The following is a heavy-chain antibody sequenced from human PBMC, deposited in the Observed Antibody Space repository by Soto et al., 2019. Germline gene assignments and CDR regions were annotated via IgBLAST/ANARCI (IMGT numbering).Heavy chain of an antibody. CDR1: GYSFTSYW. Sequence: PGESLKISCKGSGYSFTSYWIGWVRQMPGKGLEWMGIIYPGDSDTRYSPSFQGQVTISADKSISTAYLQWSSLKASDTAMYYCARTLVVPAAFYYYSGMDVWGQGTTVTVSS. CDR2: IYPGDSDT. J-gene: IGHJ6*02. CDR3: ARTLVVPAAFYYYSGMDV. D-gene: IGHD2-2*01. V-gene: IGHV5-51*01.